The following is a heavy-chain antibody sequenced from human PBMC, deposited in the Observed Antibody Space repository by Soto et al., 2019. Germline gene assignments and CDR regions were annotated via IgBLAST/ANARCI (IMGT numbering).Heavy chain of an antibody. Sequence: TLSLTCTVSGGSISSGGYYWSWIRQHPGKGLEWIGYIYYSGSTYYNPSLKSRVTISVDTSKNQFSLKLSSVTAADTAVYYCARAGYKSATLDYWGQGTLVTVSS. J-gene: IGHJ4*02. D-gene: IGHD2-15*01. CDR3: ARAGYKSATLDY. CDR2: IYYSGST. CDR1: GGSISSGGYY. V-gene: IGHV4-31*03.